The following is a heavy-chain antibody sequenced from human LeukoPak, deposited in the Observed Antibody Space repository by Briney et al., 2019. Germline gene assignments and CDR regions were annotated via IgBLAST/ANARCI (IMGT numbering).Heavy chain of an antibody. J-gene: IGHJ4*02. Sequence: SETLSLTCAVYGGSFSGYYWSWIRQPPGKGLEWIGEINHSGSTNYNPSLKSRVTISVDTSKNQFSLKLSSVTAADTAVYYCARGEVGATPYYFDYWGQGTLVTVSS. CDR1: GGSFSGYY. CDR2: INHSGST. CDR3: ARGEVGATPYYFDY. D-gene: IGHD1-26*01. V-gene: IGHV4-34*01.